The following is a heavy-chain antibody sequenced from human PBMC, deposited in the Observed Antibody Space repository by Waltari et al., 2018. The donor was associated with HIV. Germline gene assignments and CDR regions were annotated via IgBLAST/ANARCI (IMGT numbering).Heavy chain of an antibody. D-gene: IGHD3-10*01. Sequence: QLVQSGAEVRKPGSSVRVSCKASGGEFNSYSINWVRQVNGQGLEWLGRSIPMSKTANNAQKFQGRVTITADKSTSTAYMELSSLKSDDTGVYYCASARETMGVDFESWGQGSLVTVSS. CDR1: GGEFNSYS. V-gene: IGHV1-69*08. CDR3: ASARETMGVDFES. CDR2: SIPMSKTA. J-gene: IGHJ4*02.